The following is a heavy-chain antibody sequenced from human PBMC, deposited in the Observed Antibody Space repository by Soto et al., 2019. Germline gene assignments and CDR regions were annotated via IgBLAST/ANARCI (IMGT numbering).Heavy chain of an antibody. CDR3: AREEVRGVPGVYYYGMDV. CDR1: GGSISSGDYY. Sequence: ASETLSLTCTVSGGSISSGDYYWSWIRQPPGKGLEWIGYIYYSGSTYYNPSLKSRVTISVDTSKNQFSLKLSSVTAADTAVYYCAREEVRGVPGVYYYGMDVWGQGTTVTVSS. CDR2: IYYSGST. D-gene: IGHD3-10*01. J-gene: IGHJ6*02. V-gene: IGHV4-30-4*01.